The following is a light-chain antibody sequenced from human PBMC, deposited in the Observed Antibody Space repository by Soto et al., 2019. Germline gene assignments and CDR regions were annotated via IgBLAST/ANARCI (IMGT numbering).Light chain of an antibody. CDR1: QSVSSAY. CDR2: DVS. CDR3: QKYGSSPET. Sequence: EIVLAQSPVSLALSPGEVATLSCSASQSVSSAYLAWYQQKPGQAPRLLIYDVSSRATGIPDRFSGSGSGTAFTLTVSRLEPEDFAVYYCQKYGSSPETFGQGTKVDIK. J-gene: IGKJ1*01. V-gene: IGKV3-20*01.